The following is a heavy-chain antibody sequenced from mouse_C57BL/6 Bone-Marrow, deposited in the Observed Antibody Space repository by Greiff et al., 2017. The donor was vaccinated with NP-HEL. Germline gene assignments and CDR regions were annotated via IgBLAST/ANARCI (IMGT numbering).Heavy chain of an antibody. D-gene: IGHD2-2*01. CDR2: IWSGGST. Sequence: VKVVESGPGLVQPSQSLSITCTVSGFSLTSYGVHWVRQSPGKGLEWLGVIWSGGSTDYNAAFISRLSISKDNSKSQVFFKMNSLQADDTAIYYCARIPMVTYAMDYWGQGTSVTVSS. V-gene: IGHV2-2*01. CDR3: ARIPMVTYAMDY. J-gene: IGHJ4*01. CDR1: GFSLTSYG.